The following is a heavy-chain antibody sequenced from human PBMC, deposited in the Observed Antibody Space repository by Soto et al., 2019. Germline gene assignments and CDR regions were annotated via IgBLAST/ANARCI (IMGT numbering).Heavy chain of an antibody. D-gene: IGHD2-15*01. J-gene: IGHJ3*02. Sequence: QVQLQESGPGLVKPSQTLSLTCTVSGGSISSGGYYWSWIRQHPGKGLEWIGYIYYSGTTYYNPSLKYRVTISVDTSKNQFSRKLSAVTAADTAVYYWARAEKTPGAFDIWGQGTMVTVSS. V-gene: IGHV4-31*03. CDR3: ARAEKTPGAFDI. CDR1: GGSISSGGYY. CDR2: IYYSGTT.